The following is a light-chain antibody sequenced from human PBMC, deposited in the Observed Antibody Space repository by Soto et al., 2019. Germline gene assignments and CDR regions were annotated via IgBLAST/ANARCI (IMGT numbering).Light chain of an antibody. CDR3: QQYNNWPPIT. Sequence: EIVLTQSPGTLSLSPGERATLSCRASQSVSSSYLAWYQQKLGQAPRLLIYDTSTRATGIPARFSGSGSGTEFTLTISSLQSEDFAVYYCQQYNNWPPITFGQGTRLEIK. V-gene: IGKV3-15*01. CDR2: DTS. CDR1: QSVSSSY. J-gene: IGKJ5*01.